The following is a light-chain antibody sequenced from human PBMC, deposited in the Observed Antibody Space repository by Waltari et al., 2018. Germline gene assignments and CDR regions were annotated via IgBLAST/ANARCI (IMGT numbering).Light chain of an antibody. CDR1: QSVLYSSNNKNY. CDR3: QQYYSTPTWT. Sequence: DIVMTQSPDSLAVSLGERATINCKSSQSVLYSSNNKNYLAWYQQKPGQPPKRLIYWASTRESGVPDRFSGSGSGTDFTLTISSLQAEDVAVYYCQQYYSTPTWTFGQGTKVEIK. V-gene: IGKV4-1*01. CDR2: WAS. J-gene: IGKJ1*01.